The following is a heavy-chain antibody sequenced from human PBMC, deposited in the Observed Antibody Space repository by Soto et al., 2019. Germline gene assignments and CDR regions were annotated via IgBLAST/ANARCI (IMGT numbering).Heavy chain of an antibody. J-gene: IGHJ3*02. CDR1: GGSFSGYY. D-gene: IGHD2-15*01. V-gene: IGHV4-34*01. CDR2: INHSGST. CDR3: ARGVGYCSGGSCYSRAFDI. Sequence: SETLSLTCAVYGGSFSGYYWSWIRQPPGKGLEWIGEINHSGSTNYNPSLKSRVTISVDTSKNQFSLKLSSVTAADTAVYYCARGVGYCSGGSCYSRAFDIWGQGTMVTVSS.